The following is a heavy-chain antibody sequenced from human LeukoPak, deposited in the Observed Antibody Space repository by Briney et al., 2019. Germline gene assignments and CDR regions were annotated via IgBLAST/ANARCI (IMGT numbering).Heavy chain of an antibody. V-gene: IGHV3-64D*06. D-gene: IGHD1-26*01. CDR1: GFTFSSYA. CDR2: ISSNGGST. Sequence: GGSLRLSCSGAGFTFSSYAMHWVRQAPGKGLEYVSVISSNGGSTYYADSVKGRFTISRDNSKNTLYLQMSSLRPEDTAVYYCVKDPGGGSSAYWDQGTLVTVSS. J-gene: IGHJ4*02. CDR3: VKDPGGGSSAY.